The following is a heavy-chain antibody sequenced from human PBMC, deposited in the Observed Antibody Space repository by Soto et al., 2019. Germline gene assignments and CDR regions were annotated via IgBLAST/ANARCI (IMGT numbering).Heavy chain of an antibody. CDR3: AKFGDYYYSLFDY. CDR2: IALSGSPI. D-gene: IGHD3-22*01. CDR1: GCNFRAYY. J-gene: IGHJ4*02. Sequence: GGSQRLSCVAAGCNFRAYYMTWIRQDPGKGLEWVSYIALSGSPIYHADSVKGRFTISRDNSQNTLYLQMNSLRAEDTAVYYCAKFGDYYYSLFDYWGQGTPVTVSS. V-gene: IGHV3-11*01.